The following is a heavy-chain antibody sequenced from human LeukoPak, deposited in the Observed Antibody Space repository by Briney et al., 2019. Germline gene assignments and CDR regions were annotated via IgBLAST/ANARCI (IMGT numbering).Heavy chain of an antibody. V-gene: IGHV3-53*01. CDR1: GFTFSSY. J-gene: IGHJ5*02. CDR2: IYSGGST. D-gene: IGHD3-16*01. Sequence: GGSLRLSCAASGFTFSSYMSWVRQAPGKGLDWVSMIYSGGSTNYADSVKGRFTISRDSSKNTLYLQMNSLRAEDTAVYYCVTRLAWGQGTLVTVSS. CDR3: VTRLA.